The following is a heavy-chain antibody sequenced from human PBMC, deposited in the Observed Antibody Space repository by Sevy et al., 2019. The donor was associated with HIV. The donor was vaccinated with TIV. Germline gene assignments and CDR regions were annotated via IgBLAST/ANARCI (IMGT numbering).Heavy chain of an antibody. V-gene: IGHV3-23*01. CDR3: ARAGCTKPHDY. CDR1: GFTFSKYY. Sequence: GGSLRLSCAASGFTFSKYYMSWVRQPPGKGLEWVSILSFGCGEINYADSVKGRFTISRDNSKSSLYLQMNNLRPEDTAVYYCARAGCTKPHDYWGQGTLVTVSS. CDR2: LSFGCGEI. D-gene: IGHD2-8*01. J-gene: IGHJ4*02.